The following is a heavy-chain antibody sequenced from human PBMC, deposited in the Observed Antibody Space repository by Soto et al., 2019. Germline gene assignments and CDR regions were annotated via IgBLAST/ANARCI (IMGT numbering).Heavy chain of an antibody. CDR3: AKRAGLRYFDWLYDAFDI. Sequence: GGSLRLSCAASGFTVSRNYLNWVRQAPGKGLEWVSAISGSGGSTYYADSVKGRFTISRDNSKNTLYLQMNSLRAEDTAVYYCAKRAGLRYFDWLYDAFDIWGQGTMVT. D-gene: IGHD3-9*01. CDR1: GFTVSRNY. J-gene: IGHJ3*02. CDR2: ISGSGGST. V-gene: IGHV3-23*01.